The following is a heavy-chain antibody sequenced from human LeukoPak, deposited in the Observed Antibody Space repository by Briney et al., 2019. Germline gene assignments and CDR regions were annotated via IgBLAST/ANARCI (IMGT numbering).Heavy chain of an antibody. CDR3: ATGDYYDSSPLEY. J-gene: IGHJ4*02. Sequence: ASVKVSCKVSGYTLTELSMHWVRQAPGKGLEWMGGFDPEDGETIYAQKFQGRVTMTEDTSTDTAYMELSSLRSEDTAVYCCATGDYYDSSPLEYWGQGTLVTVSS. CDR2: FDPEDGET. V-gene: IGHV1-24*01. CDR1: GYTLTELS. D-gene: IGHD3-22*01.